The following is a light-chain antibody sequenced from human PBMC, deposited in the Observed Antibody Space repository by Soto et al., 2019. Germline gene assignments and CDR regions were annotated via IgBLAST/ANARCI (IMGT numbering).Light chain of an antibody. V-gene: IGLV3-1*01. CDR1: NLGDKY. CDR2: QDN. CDR3: QAWDISTSV. Sequence: SYELTQPPSVSVSPGQTASITCSGDNLGDKYACWYQQKPGQSPVLLIYQDNKRPSGIPERFSGSNSGNTATLTISGTQAIDEADYYCQAWDISTSVFGTGTKSPS. J-gene: IGLJ1*01.